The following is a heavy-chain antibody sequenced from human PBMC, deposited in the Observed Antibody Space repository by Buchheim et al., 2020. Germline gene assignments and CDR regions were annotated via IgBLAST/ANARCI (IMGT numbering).Heavy chain of an antibody. J-gene: IGHJ5*02. CDR3: ARVLVVPAAPVGWFDP. D-gene: IGHD2-2*01. CDR1: GGSVSSGSYY. CDR2: IYYSGST. V-gene: IGHV4-61*01. Sequence: QVQLQESGPGLVKPSETLSLTCTVSGGSVSSGSYYWSWIRQPPGKGLEWIGYIYYSGSTNYNPPLKSRVTISVDTSKNQFSLKLSSVTAADTAVYYCARVLVVPAAPVGWFDPWGQGTL.